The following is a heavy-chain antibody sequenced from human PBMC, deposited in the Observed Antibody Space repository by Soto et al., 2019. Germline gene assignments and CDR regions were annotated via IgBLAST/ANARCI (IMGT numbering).Heavy chain of an antibody. CDR1: GFTFSSYW. Sequence: GGSLRLSCAASGFTFSSYWMHWVRQAPGKGLVWVSRINIDGSSTSYADSVKGRFTISRDNAKNTLYLQMNSLRVEDTAVYYCARGRGYCSGSSCYVYLWGQGTLVTVSS. D-gene: IGHD2-15*01. V-gene: IGHV3-74*01. CDR3: ARGRGYCSGSSCYVYL. CDR2: INIDGSST. J-gene: IGHJ4*01.